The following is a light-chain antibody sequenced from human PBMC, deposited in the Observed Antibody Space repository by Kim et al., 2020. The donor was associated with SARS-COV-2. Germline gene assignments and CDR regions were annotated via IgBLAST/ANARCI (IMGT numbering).Light chain of an antibody. CDR2: GND. Sequence: RVTISRTGGTSNIGAGYDVHWYQQPPGTAPKLLIYGNDIRPSGVPDRFSGSKSATSASLAITGLQAGDEADYYCQSYDSSLSSWVFGGGTQLTVL. J-gene: IGLJ3*02. CDR1: TSNIGAGYD. V-gene: IGLV1-40*01. CDR3: QSYDSSLSSWV.